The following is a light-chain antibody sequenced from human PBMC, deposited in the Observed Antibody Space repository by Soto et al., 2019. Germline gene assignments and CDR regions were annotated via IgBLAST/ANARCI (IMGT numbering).Light chain of an antibody. CDR3: QSYDSILSGVV. J-gene: IGLJ2*01. Sequence: QSVLTQPPSVSAAPGQRVTFSCTGSSSNFGAGCDVHWYQQLPGTAPKLLIYGNNNRPSGVPDRFSGSKSGTSASLAITGLQAEDEADYYCQSYDSILSGVVFGGGTKLTVL. CDR1: SSNFGAGCD. CDR2: GNN. V-gene: IGLV1-40*01.